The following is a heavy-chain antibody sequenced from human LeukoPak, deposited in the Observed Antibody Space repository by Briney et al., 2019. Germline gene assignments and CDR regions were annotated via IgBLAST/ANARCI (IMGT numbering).Heavy chain of an antibody. J-gene: IGHJ5*02. D-gene: IGHD1-14*01. CDR3: ALVVYHSGRPGP. V-gene: IGHV4-34*08. Sequence: PSQTLSLTCAVFDLNMIGYYWSWIREPPGKGLEWIGEIDHSGSTTYNPSLKGRVSISIDTSRNQFYLTANSVSAADTAVYYCALVVYHSGRPGPWGQGTPVTVSS. CDR1: DLNMIGYY. CDR2: IDHSGST.